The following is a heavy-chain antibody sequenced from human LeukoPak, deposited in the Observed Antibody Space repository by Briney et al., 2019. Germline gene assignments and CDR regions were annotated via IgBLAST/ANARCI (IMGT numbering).Heavy chain of an antibody. CDR2: LYIGGNT. Sequence: GGSLGLSCAASGLTVNNNYMNWVRQAPGKGLEWVSALYIGGNTYYADSVRGRFTISRDNSKNTLYLQMNSLRAEDTAIYYCMTAAGYNFGQYWGQGTLVTVPS. J-gene: IGHJ4*02. CDR1: GLTVNNNY. CDR3: MTAAGYNFGQY. V-gene: IGHV3-53*01. D-gene: IGHD5-18*01.